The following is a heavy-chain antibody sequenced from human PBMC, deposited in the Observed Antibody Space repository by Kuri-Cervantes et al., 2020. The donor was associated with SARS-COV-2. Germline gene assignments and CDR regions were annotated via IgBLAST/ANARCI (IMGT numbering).Heavy chain of an antibody. D-gene: IGHD3-3*01. J-gene: IGHJ4*02. CDR3: ARGFITVFGVITKGTDY. V-gene: IGHV3-48*01. Sequence: GESLKISCAASGFTFSSYSMNWVRQAPGKGLEWVSYISSSGSTIYYADSVKGRFTISRDNSKNTLYLQMNSLRAEDTAVYYCARGFITVFGVITKGTDYWGQGTLVTVSS. CDR1: GFTFSSYS. CDR2: ISSSGSTI.